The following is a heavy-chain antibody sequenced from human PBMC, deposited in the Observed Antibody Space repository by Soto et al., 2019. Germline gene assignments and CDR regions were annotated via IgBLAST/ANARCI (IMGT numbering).Heavy chain of an antibody. CDR3: ATRGYCSSTSCHDP. V-gene: IGHV1-24*01. D-gene: IGHD2-2*03. J-gene: IGHJ5*02. CDR1: GYTLTELS. CDR2: FDPEDGET. Sequence: ASVKVSCKVSGYTLTELSMHWVRQAPGKGLEWMGGFDPEDGETIYAQKFQGRVTMTEDTSTDTAYMELSSLRSEDTAVYYCATRGYCSSTSCHDPWGQGTLVTVSS.